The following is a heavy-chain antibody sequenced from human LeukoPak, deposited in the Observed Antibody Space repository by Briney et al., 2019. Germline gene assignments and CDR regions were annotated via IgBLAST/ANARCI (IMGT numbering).Heavy chain of an antibody. D-gene: IGHD3-10*01. Sequence: SGGSLRLSCAASGFTFDDYAMHWVRQAPGKGLEWVSDISWNSGSIDYADSVKGRFTISRDTAKNSLYLQMNSLRAEDTALYYCARDISGSGSYYLDYWGQGTLVTVSS. CDR2: ISWNSGSI. J-gene: IGHJ4*02. CDR3: ARDISGSGSYYLDY. V-gene: IGHV3-9*01. CDR1: GFTFDDYA.